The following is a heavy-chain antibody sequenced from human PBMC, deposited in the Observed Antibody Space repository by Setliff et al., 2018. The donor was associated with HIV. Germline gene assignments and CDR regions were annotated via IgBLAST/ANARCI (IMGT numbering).Heavy chain of an antibody. J-gene: IGHJ3*02. CDR3: ARLVWTGYGSRASDI. D-gene: IGHD5-12*01. V-gene: IGHV4-59*11. Sequence: SETLSLTCTVSGASITSHYWSWIRQSPGRELEWIGYIYSTGSTNYNPSLQSRVTISTVASRNQFSLKVTSVTAADTAVYYCARLVWTGYGSRASDIWGQGTVVTV. CDR1: GASITSHY. CDR2: IYSTGST.